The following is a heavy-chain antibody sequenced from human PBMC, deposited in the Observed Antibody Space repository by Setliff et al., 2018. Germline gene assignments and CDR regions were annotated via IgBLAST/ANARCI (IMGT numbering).Heavy chain of an antibody. V-gene: IGHV1-69*13. D-gene: IGHD2-21*02. CDR2: FIPIFGTA. Sequence: SVKVSCKASGGTFNNYALNWVRQAPGQGLEWMGGFIPIFGTANYAQKFQGRVTVIADESTTTTYMELSSLRSEDTAVYYCTLANCDANCAGLNWFDPWGQGTLVTVSS. CDR1: GGTFNNYA. J-gene: IGHJ5*02. CDR3: TLANCDANCAGLNWFDP.